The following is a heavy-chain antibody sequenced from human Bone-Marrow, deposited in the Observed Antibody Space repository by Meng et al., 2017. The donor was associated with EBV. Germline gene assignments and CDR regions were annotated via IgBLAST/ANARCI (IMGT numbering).Heavy chain of an antibody. CDR1: GFSLSTRGVG. D-gene: IGHD6-6*01. CDR2: IYWDDDK. Sequence: QITLKESGPKLVKPTQTLTLTCTFSGFSLSTRGVGVGWIRQPPGKALECLAVIYWDDDKRYSPSLKSRLTITKDTSKKQVVLTMTNMDPVDAATYYCAHLIAARPFNYWGQGTLVTVSS. CDR3: AHLIAARPFNY. J-gene: IGHJ4*02. V-gene: IGHV2-5*02.